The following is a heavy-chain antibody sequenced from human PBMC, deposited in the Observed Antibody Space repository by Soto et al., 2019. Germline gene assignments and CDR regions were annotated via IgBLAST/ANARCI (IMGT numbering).Heavy chain of an antibody. D-gene: IGHD6-6*01. Sequence: ASVKVSCKASGGTFSSYAISWVRQAPGQGLEWMGGIIPIFGTANYAQKFQGRVTITADESTSTAYMELSSLRSEDTAVYYCARDQSSSSPFDYWGQGTLVTVSS. CDR3: ARDQSSSSPFDY. J-gene: IGHJ4*02. CDR1: GGTFSSYA. CDR2: IIPIFGTA. V-gene: IGHV1-69*13.